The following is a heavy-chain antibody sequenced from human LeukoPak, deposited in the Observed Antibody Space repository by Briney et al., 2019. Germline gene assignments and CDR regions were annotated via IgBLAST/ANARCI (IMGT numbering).Heavy chain of an antibody. J-gene: IGHJ3*02. CDR1: GYTFTSYG. D-gene: IGHD2-2*01. CDR2: ISAYNGNT. V-gene: IGHV1-18*01. CDR3: ANVPALGYCSSTSCEQHAFDI. Sequence: ASVKVSCKASGYTFTSYGISWVRQAPGQGLEWMGWISAYNGNTNYAQKLQGRVTMTTDTSTSTAYMELRSLRSDDTAVYYCANVPALGYCSSTSCEQHAFDIWGQGTMVTVSS.